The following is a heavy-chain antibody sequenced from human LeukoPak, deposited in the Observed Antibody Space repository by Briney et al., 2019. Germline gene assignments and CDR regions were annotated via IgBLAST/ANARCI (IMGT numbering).Heavy chain of an antibody. V-gene: IGHV3-74*01. CDR1: GFTFNTYW. D-gene: IGHD3-22*01. CDR2: INSDGSSP. Sequence: GGSLRLSCAASGFTFNTYWMHWVRQAPGKGLVWVSRINSDGSSPAYADSVRGRFTISRDNSKNTLFLQMNSLRVEDTAVYYCGRAEDSNGYYVPNWFDPWGQGTLVTVSS. CDR3: GRAEDSNGYYVPNWFDP. J-gene: IGHJ5*02.